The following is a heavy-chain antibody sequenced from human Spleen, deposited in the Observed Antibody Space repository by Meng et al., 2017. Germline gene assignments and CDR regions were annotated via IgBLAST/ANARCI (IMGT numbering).Heavy chain of an antibody. CDR3: AKDRGTTIY. V-gene: IGHV3-21*01. CDR2: ISSSGTYI. Sequence: GGSLKLSCAASGFTFTMYSLNWVRQAPGKGLEWVSSISSSGTYIHYADSVKGRFTISRDNAKNSLYLQMNSLRAEDTAVYYCAKDRGTTIYWGQGTLVTVSS. CDR1: GFTFTMYS. D-gene: IGHD3-16*01. J-gene: IGHJ4*02.